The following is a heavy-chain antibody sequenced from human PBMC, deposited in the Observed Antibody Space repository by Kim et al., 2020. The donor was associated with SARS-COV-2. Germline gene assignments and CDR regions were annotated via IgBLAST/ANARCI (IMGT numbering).Heavy chain of an antibody. CDR1: GGTFSSYA. J-gene: IGHJ4*02. Sequence: SVKVSCKASGGTFSSYAISWVRQAPGQGLEWMGRIIPILGIANYAQKFQGRVTITADKSTSTAYMELSSLRSEDTAVYYCARVLFRGAGDYWGQGTLVTVSS. CDR2: IIPILGIA. CDR3: ARVLFRGAGDY. D-gene: IGHD6-19*01. V-gene: IGHV1-69*04.